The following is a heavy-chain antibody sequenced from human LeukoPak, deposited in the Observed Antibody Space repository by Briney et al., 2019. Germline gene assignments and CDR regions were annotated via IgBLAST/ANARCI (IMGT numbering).Heavy chain of an antibody. CDR2: IYPGNSDT. CDR1: GYSFSNYW. D-gene: IGHD2-2*01. V-gene: IGHV5-51*01. CDR3: ARGRYCSSTGCSHFDY. J-gene: IGHJ4*02. Sequence: GESLKISCRGSGYSFSNYWIAWVRQMPGKGLECMGIIYPGNSDTRYSPSFQGQVTISADKSISTAYLQWSSLKASDTAMYYCARGRYCSSTGCSHFDYWGQGTLVTVSS.